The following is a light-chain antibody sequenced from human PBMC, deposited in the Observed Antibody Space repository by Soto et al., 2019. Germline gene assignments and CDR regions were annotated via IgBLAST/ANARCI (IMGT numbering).Light chain of an antibody. Sequence: QSVLRQPPSVSAASGQKVTISCSGSSSNIGNNYVSWYQQFPGTAPKLLIYDSNKRPSGIPDRFSGSKSGTSATLGITGLQTGDEADYYCGTWDSSLSAVVFGGGTKLTVL. CDR2: DSN. CDR3: GTWDSSLSAVV. V-gene: IGLV1-51*01. J-gene: IGLJ2*01. CDR1: SSNIGNNY.